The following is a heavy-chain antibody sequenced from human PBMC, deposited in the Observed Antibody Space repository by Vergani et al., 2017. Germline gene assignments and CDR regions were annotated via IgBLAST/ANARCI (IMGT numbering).Heavy chain of an antibody. Sequence: QVQLQESGPGLVKPSETLSLTCAVSGGSITSYYWSWIRQPPGKGLEWIGYIYYSGSTNYNPSLKSRVTLSVDTSKNQFSLKVSSVTAADTAVYYCAKTRRPGHYYDSSGHYLSSAFDIWGQGTMVTVSS. CDR1: GGSITSYY. D-gene: IGHD3-22*01. CDR2: IYYSGST. CDR3: AKTRRPGHYYDSSGHYLSSAFDI. V-gene: IGHV4-59*08. J-gene: IGHJ3*02.